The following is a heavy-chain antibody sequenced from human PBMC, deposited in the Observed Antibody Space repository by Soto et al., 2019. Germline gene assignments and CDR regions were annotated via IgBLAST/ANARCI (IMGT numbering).Heavy chain of an antibody. CDR2: INAGNGNT. V-gene: IGHV1-3*01. J-gene: IGHJ6*02. D-gene: IGHD6-19*01. CDR3: AREGEVGSGWYSDYYYGMDV. Sequence: VSCKASGYTFTSYAMHWVRQAPGQRLEWMGWINAGNGNTKYSQKFQGRVTITRDTSASTAYMELSSLRSEDTAVYYCAREGEVGSGWYSDYYYGMDVWGQGTTVTVSS. CDR1: GYTFTSYA.